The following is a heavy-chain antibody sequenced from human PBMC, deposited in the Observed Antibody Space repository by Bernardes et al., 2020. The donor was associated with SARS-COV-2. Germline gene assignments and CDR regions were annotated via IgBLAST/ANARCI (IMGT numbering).Heavy chain of an antibody. CDR1: GYTFTNYD. D-gene: IGHD6-19*01. CDR2: MNPDSANT. CDR3: ARGPIGVAGTRVFDWFDP. V-gene: IGHV1-8*01. Sequence: ASVKVSCKASGYTFTNYDINWVRQAAGQGLEWMGWMNPDSANTGYAQKFQGRITMTRNTSISTAYMELSSLRSEDTAVYYCARGPIGVAGTRVFDWFDPWGQGTLETVSS. J-gene: IGHJ5*02.